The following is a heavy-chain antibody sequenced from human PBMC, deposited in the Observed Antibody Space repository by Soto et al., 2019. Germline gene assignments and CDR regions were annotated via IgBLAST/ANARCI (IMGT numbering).Heavy chain of an antibody. J-gene: IGHJ5*02. Sequence: GESLKISCKGSGYSFTSYWISWVRQMPGKGLEWMGRIDPSDSYTNYSPSFQGHVTISADKSISTAYLQWSSLKASDTAMYYCASHVSRDYVFHWLDPWGQGTMVTVYS. V-gene: IGHV5-10-1*01. CDR2: IDPSDSYT. CDR1: GYSFTSYW. D-gene: IGHD3-16*01. CDR3: ASHVSRDYVFHWLDP.